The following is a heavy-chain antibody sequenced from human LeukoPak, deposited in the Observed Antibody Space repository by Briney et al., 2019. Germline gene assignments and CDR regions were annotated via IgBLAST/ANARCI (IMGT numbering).Heavy chain of an antibody. CDR3: ARGSGPEFDY. D-gene: IGHD6-19*01. J-gene: IGHJ4*02. CDR1: GFSFSTYN. Sequence: PGGSLSLSCEASGFSFSTYNMNWVRQAPGKGLEWVSGISWNSGSIGYADSVKGRFTISRDNAKNSLYLQMNSLRAEDTAVYYCARGSGPEFDYWGQGTLVTVSS. V-gene: IGHV3-21*04. CDR2: ISWNSGSI.